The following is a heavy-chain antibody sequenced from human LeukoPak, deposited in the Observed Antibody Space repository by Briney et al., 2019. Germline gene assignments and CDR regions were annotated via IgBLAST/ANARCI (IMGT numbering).Heavy chain of an antibody. CDR3: TRAVVPAAHFDY. CDR1: GFTFGDYA. D-gene: IGHD2-2*01. V-gene: IGHV3-49*04. J-gene: IGHJ4*02. Sequence: GGSLRLSCTASGFTFGDYAMSWVRQAPGKGLEWGGFIRSKAYGGTTEYAASVKGRFTISRDDSKSIAYLQMNSLKTEDTAVYYCTRAVVPAAHFDYWGQGTLVTVSS. CDR2: IRSKAYGGTT.